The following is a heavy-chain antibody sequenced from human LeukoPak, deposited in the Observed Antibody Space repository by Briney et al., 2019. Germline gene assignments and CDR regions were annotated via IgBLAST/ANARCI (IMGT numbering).Heavy chain of an antibody. CDR1: GFTFSSYA. J-gene: IGHJ4*02. CDR3: ASTARAVGAHGLVY. Sequence: GGSLRLSCAASGFTFSSYAMHWVRQTPGKAGKGLEWVALISHDGSDKFYADSVKGRFTISRDNSKNTLYLLMSSLRVEDTAVYYCASTARAVGAHGLVYWGQGTLVTVSS. CDR2: ISHDGSDK. D-gene: IGHD1-26*01. V-gene: IGHV3-30-3*01.